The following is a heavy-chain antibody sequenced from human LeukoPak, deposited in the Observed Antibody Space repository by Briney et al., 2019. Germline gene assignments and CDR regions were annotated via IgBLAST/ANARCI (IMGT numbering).Heavy chain of an antibody. CDR2: IYQSGST. Sequence: TSETLSLTCTVSGYYISGGYYWGWIRQPPGKGLEWIGSIYQSGSTSYNLSLKSRVTISADTSKNEFSLKLSSVTAADTAIYYCAREDDDNWFDPWGQGTLVTVPS. J-gene: IGHJ5*02. CDR3: AREDDDNWFDP. V-gene: IGHV4-38-2*02. CDR1: GYYISGGYY.